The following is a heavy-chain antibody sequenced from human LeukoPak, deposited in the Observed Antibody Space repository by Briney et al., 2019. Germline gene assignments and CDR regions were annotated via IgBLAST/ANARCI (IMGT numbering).Heavy chain of an antibody. CDR2: INPAGRDT. CDR3: VRWGVTAGMQD. D-gene: IGHD2-2*01. Sequence: GGSLRLSCEGSGFTFSDYWMGWVRQAPGKGLEWVANINPAGRDTYYVDSVKGRFTISRDNVKKSTFLQMNSPRVEETAFCHCVRWGVTAGMQDWGQGTLVTVSS. J-gene: IGHJ4*02. V-gene: IGHV3-7*01. CDR1: GFTFSDYW.